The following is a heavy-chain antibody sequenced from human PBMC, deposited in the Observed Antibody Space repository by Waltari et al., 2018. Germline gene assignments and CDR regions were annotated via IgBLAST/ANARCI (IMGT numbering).Heavy chain of an antibody. CDR1: GGSISSSSYY. D-gene: IGHD5-18*01. CDR2: LYYSGST. J-gene: IGHJ4*02. V-gene: IGHV4-39*01. CDR3: ARHISSGYSFGL. Sequence: QLQLQESGPGLLKPPETLSLTCTVSGGSISSSSYYWGWIRQPPGKGLEWIGSLYYSGSTYYNPSLKGRVTVSGDTSKNQCSLKRSSVTAADTAVYYCARHISSGYSFGLWGQGTLVTVSS.